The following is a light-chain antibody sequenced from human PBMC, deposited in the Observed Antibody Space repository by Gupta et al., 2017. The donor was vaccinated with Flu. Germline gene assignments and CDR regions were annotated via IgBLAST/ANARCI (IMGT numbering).Light chain of an antibody. CDR2: LVS. Sequence: DVVMSQSPLFLAVTLGQPASISCRSSQGLVYSDGNTYLHWFQQRPGQSPRRLIHLVSYRDSGVPDRFSGSGSGTYFTLNISRVEADDFGVYYCRQGAHWPWTFGQGTKVEIK. CDR1: QGLVYSDGNTY. CDR3: RQGAHWPWT. V-gene: IGKV2-30*01. J-gene: IGKJ1*01.